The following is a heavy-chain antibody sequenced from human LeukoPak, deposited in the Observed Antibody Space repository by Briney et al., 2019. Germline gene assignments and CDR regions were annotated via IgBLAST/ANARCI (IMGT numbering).Heavy chain of an antibody. CDR3: AKDMDWHGHQLVYYFDY. CDR1: GFTFDDYA. V-gene: IGHV3-9*01. J-gene: IGHJ4*02. CDR2: ISWNSGSI. Sequence: GGSLRLSCAASGFTFDDYAMHWVRQAPGKGLEWVSGISWNSGSIGYADSVKGRFTISRDNAKNSLYLQMNSLRAEDTALYYCAKDMDWHGHQLVYYFDYWGQGTLVTVSS. D-gene: IGHD6-13*01.